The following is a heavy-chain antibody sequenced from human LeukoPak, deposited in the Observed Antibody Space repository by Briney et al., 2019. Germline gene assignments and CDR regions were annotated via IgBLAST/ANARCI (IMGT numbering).Heavy chain of an antibody. V-gene: IGHV1-69*04. CDR1: GGTFSSYA. CDR2: IIPILGIA. J-gene: IGHJ4*02. CDR3: ARDPHMEIAVAGTTAADY. D-gene: IGHD6-19*01. Sequence: ASVKVSFNASGGTFSSYAISWVRQAPGQGLEWMGRIIPILGIANYAQKFQGRVTITADKSTSTAYMELSSLRSEDTAVYYCARDPHMEIAVAGTTAADYWGPGTLVTVSS.